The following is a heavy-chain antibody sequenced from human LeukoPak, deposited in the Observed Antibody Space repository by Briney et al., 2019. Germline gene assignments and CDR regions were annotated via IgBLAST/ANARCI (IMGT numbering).Heavy chain of an antibody. CDR3: ARGGYYFDY. Sequence: GGSLRLSCAASGFTFSSYDMNWVRQAPRKGLEWVSYISSSGSTIYYADSVKGRFTISRDNAKNSLYLQMNSLRAEDTAVCYCARGGYYFDYWGQGTLVTVSS. CDR2: ISSSGSTI. V-gene: IGHV3-48*03. J-gene: IGHJ4*02. CDR1: GFTFSSYD. D-gene: IGHD3-16*01.